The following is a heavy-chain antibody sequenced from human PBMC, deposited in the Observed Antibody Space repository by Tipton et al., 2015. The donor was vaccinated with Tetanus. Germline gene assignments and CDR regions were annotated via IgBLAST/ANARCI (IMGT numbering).Heavy chain of an antibody. J-gene: IGHJ4*02. CDR1: GGSVSSSTYY. D-gene: IGHD3-10*01. CDR3: ARGVWFGPGPKYYFDY. V-gene: IGHV4-39*07. CDR2: IFYSGST. Sequence: TLSLTCTVSGGSVSSSTYYWVWIRQPPGKGLEWIGTIFYSGSTYYSPSLKSRVTTSIDSSKNQFSLRLSSVTAVDTAVYFCARGVWFGPGPKYYFDYWGQGTLVTVSS.